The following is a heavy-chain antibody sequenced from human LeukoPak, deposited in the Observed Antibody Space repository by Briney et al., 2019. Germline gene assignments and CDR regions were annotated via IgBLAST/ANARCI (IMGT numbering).Heavy chain of an antibody. D-gene: IGHD1-26*01. CDR3: ASSGSYRFDY. CDR1: GFTFSSYW. Sequence: GGSLRLSCAASGFTFSSYWMNWARQAPGKGLEWVSYISSSSSTIYYADSVKGRFTISRDNAKNSLYLQMNSLRDEDTAVYYCASSGSYRFDYWGQGTLVTVSS. CDR2: ISSSSSTI. V-gene: IGHV3-48*02. J-gene: IGHJ4*02.